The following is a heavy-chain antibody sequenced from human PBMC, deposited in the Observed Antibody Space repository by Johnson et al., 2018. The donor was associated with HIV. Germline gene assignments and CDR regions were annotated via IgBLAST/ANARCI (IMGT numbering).Heavy chain of an antibody. Sequence: QVQLVESGGGLVQPGGSLRVSCAASGFSFSDYYMSWIRQAPGKGLEWVSYISSSTDTIYYADSVKGRFTISRADAKNPLSLQMNSLRAEDTAVYYCVRDAFDYRDASGRFGGAGFDIWGQGTVVTVSS. CDR3: VRDAFDYRDASGRFGGAGFDI. J-gene: IGHJ3*02. CDR1: GFSFSDYY. V-gene: IGHV3-11*04. D-gene: IGHD3-16*01. CDR2: ISSSTDTI.